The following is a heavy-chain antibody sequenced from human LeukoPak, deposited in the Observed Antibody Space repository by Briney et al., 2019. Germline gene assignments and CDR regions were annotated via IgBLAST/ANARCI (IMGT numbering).Heavy chain of an antibody. J-gene: IGHJ4*02. CDR1: GFTFSSYA. V-gene: IGHV3-30*18. D-gene: IGHD6-13*01. CDR3: AKWVGSSSPSYYFDY. Sequence: PGGSLRLSCAASGFTFSSYAMHWVRQAPGKGLEWVAVISYDGSNKYYADSVKGRFTISRDNSKNTLYLQMNSLRAEDTAVYYCAKWVGSSSPSYYFDYWGQGTLVTVSS. CDR2: ISYDGSNK.